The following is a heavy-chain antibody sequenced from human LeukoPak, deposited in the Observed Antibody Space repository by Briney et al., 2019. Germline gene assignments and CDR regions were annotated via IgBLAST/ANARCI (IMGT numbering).Heavy chain of an antibody. CDR2: ISAYNGNT. Sequence: ASVKVSFKASGYTFTSYGISWVRQAPGQGLEWMGWISAYNGNTNYAQKLQGRVTMTTDTSTSTAYMELRSLRSDDTAVYYCARDHMAVAGLNWFDPWGQGTLVTASS. CDR1: GYTFTSYG. J-gene: IGHJ5*02. D-gene: IGHD6-19*01. CDR3: ARDHMAVAGLNWFDP. V-gene: IGHV1-18*01.